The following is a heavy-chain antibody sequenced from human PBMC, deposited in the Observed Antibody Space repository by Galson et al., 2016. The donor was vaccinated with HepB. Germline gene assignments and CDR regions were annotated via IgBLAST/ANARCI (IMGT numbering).Heavy chain of an antibody. CDR2: IYPGDSNT. J-gene: IGHJ4*02. V-gene: IGHV5-51*01. D-gene: IGHD5-18*01. CDR1: GYSFPTYW. CDR3: ARHRLRSYGKGDFDY. Sequence: QSGAEVKKPGESLKISCQASGYSFPTYWIGWVRQVPGKGLEWLGVIYPGDSNTRYNPSFQGQVTISADKSTSTAYVQWSTLMASDTAMYYCARHRLRSYGKGDFDYWGQGTLVTVSS.